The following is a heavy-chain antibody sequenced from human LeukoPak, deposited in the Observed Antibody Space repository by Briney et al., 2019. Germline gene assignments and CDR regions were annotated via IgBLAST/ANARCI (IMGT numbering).Heavy chain of an antibody. Sequence: PSETLSLTCTVSGGSISTYYWSWIRQPPGKGLEWIGYIYHSGSTKYNPSLKSRVTISLDTSKNQISLKVSSVTAADTAMYYCAREESDWSSLGYYYHYMDVWGKGTTVAISS. J-gene: IGHJ6*03. CDR3: AREESDWSSLGYYYHYMDV. CDR1: GGSISTYY. CDR2: IYHSGST. D-gene: IGHD3-9*01. V-gene: IGHV4-59*12.